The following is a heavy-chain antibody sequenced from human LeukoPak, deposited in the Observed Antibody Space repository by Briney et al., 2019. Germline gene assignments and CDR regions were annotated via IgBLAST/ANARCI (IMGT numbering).Heavy chain of an antibody. J-gene: IGHJ2*01. CDR2: IYSSGST. Sequence: SESLSLTCTVSGGSISSYYWSWIRQPAGKGLEWIGRIYSSGSTNYNPSLKSRVTMSVDTSKNQFSLKLSSVTAADTAVYYCARGQYHLLYWYFDLWGRGTLVTVSS. CDR1: GGSISSYY. V-gene: IGHV4-4*07. D-gene: IGHD2-2*01. CDR3: ARGQYHLLYWYFDL.